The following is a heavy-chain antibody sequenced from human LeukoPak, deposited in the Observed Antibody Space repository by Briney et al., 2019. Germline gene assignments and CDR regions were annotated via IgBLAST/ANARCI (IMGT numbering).Heavy chain of an antibody. J-gene: IGHJ4*02. CDR3: QSRYLEWLLEY. D-gene: IGHD3-3*01. V-gene: IGHV4-39*01. CDR1: GGSINSNNYY. Sequence: SETLSLPFTVSGGSINSNNYYWGWIRPPPGKGLEWIGSIYSSGSAYYNPSLKSRVTISVDTSKNQFSLRLSSVTAADTAVYYCQSRYLEWLLEYWGQGTLVTVSS. CDR2: IYSSGSA.